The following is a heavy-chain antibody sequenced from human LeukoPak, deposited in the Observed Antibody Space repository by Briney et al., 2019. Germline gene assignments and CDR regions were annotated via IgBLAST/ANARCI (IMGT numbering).Heavy chain of an antibody. J-gene: IGHJ4*02. CDR1: GYTFTGYF. CDR2: ISPNSGAT. D-gene: IGHD3-10*01. Sequence: AASVKVSCKASGYTFTGYFLHWVRQAPGQGFEWMGWISPNSGATKYAQKFLGRVTITRNTSISTAYMELSSLRSEDTAVYYCARAAGSGSYLFDYWGQGTLVTVSS. CDR3: ARAAGSGSYLFDY. V-gene: IGHV1-2*02.